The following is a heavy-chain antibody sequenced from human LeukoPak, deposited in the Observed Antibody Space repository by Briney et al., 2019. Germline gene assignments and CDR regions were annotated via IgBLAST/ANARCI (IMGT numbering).Heavy chain of an antibody. CDR3: ARAIYCSSTSCYSWSDHYYMDV. D-gene: IGHD2-2*01. V-gene: IGHV4-4*07. CDR1: GGSISSYY. Sequence: PSETLSLTCTVSGGSISSYYWSWIRQPAGKGLEWIGRIYTSGSTNYNPSLKSRVTMSVDTSKNQFSLKLSSVTAADTAVYYCARAIYCSSTSCYSWSDHYYMDVWGKGTTVTVSS. CDR2: IYTSGST. J-gene: IGHJ6*03.